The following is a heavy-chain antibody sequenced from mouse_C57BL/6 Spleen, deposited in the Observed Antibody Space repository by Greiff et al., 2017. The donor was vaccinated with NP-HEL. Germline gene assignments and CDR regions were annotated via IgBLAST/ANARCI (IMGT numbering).Heavy chain of an antibody. V-gene: IGHV1-55*01. CDR2: IYPGSGST. CDR3: AREFTRYAMDY. J-gene: IGHJ4*01. CDR1: GYTFTSYW. Sequence: QVQLQQPGAELVKPGASVQMSCKASGYTFTSYWITWVKQRPGQGLEWIGDIYPGSGSTNYNEKFKSKATLTVDTSSSTAYMQLSSLTSEDSAVYYCAREFTRYAMDYWGQGTSVTVSS.